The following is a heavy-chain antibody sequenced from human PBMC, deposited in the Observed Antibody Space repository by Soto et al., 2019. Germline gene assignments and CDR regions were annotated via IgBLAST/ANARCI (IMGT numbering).Heavy chain of an antibody. J-gene: IGHJ2*01. D-gene: IGHD3-16*01. CDR1: GGTFSSYS. CDR3: ARPFQSWPGGWYFDL. V-gene: IGHV1-69*01. CDR2: IIPIFGTA. Sequence: QVQLVQSGAEVQKPGSSVKVSCKASGGTFSSYSINWVRQAPGQGLEWMGGIIPIFGTANYAQKLQGRVTLTADESTSTAHMELSSLRNEDTAVYYCARPFQSWPGGWYFDLWGRGTLVTVSS.